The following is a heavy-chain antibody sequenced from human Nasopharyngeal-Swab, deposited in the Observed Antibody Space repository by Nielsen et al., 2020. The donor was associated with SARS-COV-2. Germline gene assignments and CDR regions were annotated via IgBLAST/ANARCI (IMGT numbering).Heavy chain of an antibody. J-gene: IGHJ4*02. D-gene: IGHD3-9*01. CDR1: GFTFRSFA. Sequence: GGSLRLSCTASGFTFRSFAMDWVRQAPGKGLEWVSALSGNGGNTYYADSVKGRFTISRDNSNNTVYLQMSGLRGEDTATYYCARTEYYDILTGYYNLDYWGQGTLVTVSS. V-gene: IGHV3-23*01. CDR3: ARTEYYDILTGYYNLDY. CDR2: LSGNGGNT.